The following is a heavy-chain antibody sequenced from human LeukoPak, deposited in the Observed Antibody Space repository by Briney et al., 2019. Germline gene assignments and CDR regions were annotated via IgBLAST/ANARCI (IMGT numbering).Heavy chain of an antibody. Sequence: SVKVSCKASGGTFSSYAISWVRQPPGQGLEWMGGIIPIFGTANYAQKFQGRVTITTDESTSTAYMELSSLRSEDTTVYYCARVGSSSSGYYYYMDVWGKGTTVTVSS. CDR3: ARVGSSSSGYYYYMDV. D-gene: IGHD6-6*01. J-gene: IGHJ6*03. CDR2: IIPIFGTA. V-gene: IGHV1-69*05. CDR1: GGTFSSYA.